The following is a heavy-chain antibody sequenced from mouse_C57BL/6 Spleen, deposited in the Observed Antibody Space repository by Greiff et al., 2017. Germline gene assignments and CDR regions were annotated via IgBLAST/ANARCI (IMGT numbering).Heavy chain of an antibody. CDR1: GYTFTSYW. J-gene: IGHJ2*01. CDR3: ARCYGSSLYYFDY. CDR2: IDPSDSYT. D-gene: IGHD1-1*01. Sequence: QVQLQQPGAELVKPGASVKLSCKASGYTFTSYWMQWVKQRPGQGLEWIGEIDPSDSYTNYNQKFKGKATLTVDTSSSTAYMQRSSLTSEDSAVYYCARCYGSSLYYFDYWGQGTTLTVSS. V-gene: IGHV1-50*01.